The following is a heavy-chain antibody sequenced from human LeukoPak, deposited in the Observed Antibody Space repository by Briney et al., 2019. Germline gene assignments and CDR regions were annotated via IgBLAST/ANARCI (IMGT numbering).Heavy chain of an antibody. D-gene: IGHD2-15*01. CDR1: GGSISSYY. CDR2: IYYSGST. V-gene: IGHV4-59*01. J-gene: IGHJ4*02. Sequence: SETLSLTCTVSGGSISSYYWGWIRQPPGKGLEWIGYIYYSGSTNYNPSLKSRVTISVDTSKNQFSLKLSSVTAADTAVYYCAREDPLVAARGLDYWGQGTLVTVSS. CDR3: AREDPLVAARGLDY.